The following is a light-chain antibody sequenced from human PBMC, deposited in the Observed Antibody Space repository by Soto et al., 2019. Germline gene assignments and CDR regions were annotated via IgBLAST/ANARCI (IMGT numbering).Light chain of an antibody. Sequence: EIVLTQPHATLSVSPGERANLSCRASQSVSSNLAWYQQKPGQAPRLLIYGASTRATGIPARFSGSGSGTEFTLTISSLQSEDFAVYYCQQYNNWPWTFGQGTKVDIK. J-gene: IGKJ1*01. CDR2: GAS. CDR3: QQYNNWPWT. V-gene: IGKV3-15*01. CDR1: QSVSSN.